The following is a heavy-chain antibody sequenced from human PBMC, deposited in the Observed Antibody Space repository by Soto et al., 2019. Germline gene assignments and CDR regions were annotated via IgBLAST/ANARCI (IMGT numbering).Heavy chain of an antibody. Sequence: GGSLRLSCAASGFSVSTNYMTWVRQAPGKGLEWVSVIYSGGSTDYADSVKGRFTISRDNSKNTLHLQMNSLRAEDTAVYYCARGSGSLYYFDFWGRGTLVTVSS. V-gene: IGHV3-53*01. CDR2: IYSGGST. D-gene: IGHD1-26*01. CDR3: ARGSGSLYYFDF. CDR1: GFSVSTNY. J-gene: IGHJ4*02.